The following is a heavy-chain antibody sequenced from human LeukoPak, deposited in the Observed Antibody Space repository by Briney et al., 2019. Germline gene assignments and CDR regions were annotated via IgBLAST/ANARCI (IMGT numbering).Heavy chain of an antibody. CDR1: GGTFSSYA. V-gene: IGHV1-69*05. CDR3: ARDSSPYCSGGSCYRVEP. D-gene: IGHD2-15*01. Sequence: SVKVSCKASGGTFSSYAISWVRQAPGQGLEWMGGIIPIFGTANYAQKFQGRVTITTDESTTTAYMELSSLRSEDTAVSYCARDSSPYCSGGSCYRVEPWGQGTLVTVSS. J-gene: IGHJ5*02. CDR2: IIPIFGTA.